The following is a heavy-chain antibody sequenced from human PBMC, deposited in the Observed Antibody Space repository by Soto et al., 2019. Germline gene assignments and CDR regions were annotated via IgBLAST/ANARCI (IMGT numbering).Heavy chain of an antibody. J-gene: IGHJ4*02. V-gene: IGHV3-33*06. CDR2: IWYDGSNK. Sequence: GGSLRLSCAASGFTFSAYAMDWVRQAPGKGLEWVAVIWYDGSNKYYADSVKGRFTVSRDNSKNTLFLQMNSLRAEDTAVYYCAKDHRHWGQGTLVTVSS. CDR3: AKDHRH. CDR1: GFTFSAYA.